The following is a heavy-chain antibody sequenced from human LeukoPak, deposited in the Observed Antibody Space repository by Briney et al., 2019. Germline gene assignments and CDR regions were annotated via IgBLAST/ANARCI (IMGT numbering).Heavy chain of an antibody. Sequence: SVKVSCKASGGTFISYAISWVRQAPGRGLEWMGGIIPIFGTANYAQKFQGRVTITADESTSTAYMELSSLRSEDTAVYYCARVSSGWHTNFDYWGQGTLVTVSS. CDR2: IIPIFGTA. V-gene: IGHV1-69*13. D-gene: IGHD6-19*01. CDR1: GGTFISYA. J-gene: IGHJ4*02. CDR3: ARVSSGWHTNFDY.